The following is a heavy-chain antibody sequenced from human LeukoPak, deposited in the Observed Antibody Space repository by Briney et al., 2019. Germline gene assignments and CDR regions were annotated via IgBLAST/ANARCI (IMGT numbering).Heavy chain of an antibody. CDR3: ARVDTTMVFDY. CDR1: GFTVSTNY. V-gene: IGHV3-53*01. J-gene: IGHJ4*02. CDR2: IWSGGST. D-gene: IGHD5-18*01. Sequence: SGGSLRLSCAVSGFTVSTNYMSWVRQAPGKGLEWVSVIWSGGSTYYADSVRGRFTISRDNSKNTLYLQMNSLRDEDTAVYYCARVDTTMVFDYWGQGTLVTVSS.